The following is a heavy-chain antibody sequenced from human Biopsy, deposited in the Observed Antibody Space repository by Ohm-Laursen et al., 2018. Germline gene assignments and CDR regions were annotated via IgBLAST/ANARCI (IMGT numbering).Heavy chain of an antibody. CDR2: INGSSGSI. Sequence: SLRLSCTASGFAVSSNYLTWVRQAPGKGLEWVSAINGSSGSINYADSVKGRFTISRDNTESSLYLQMNNLTAEDTAVYYCARGYSVWGQGTLVTVSS. D-gene: IGHD5-18*01. CDR3: ARGYSV. J-gene: IGHJ4*02. V-gene: IGHV3-21*01. CDR1: GFAVSSNY.